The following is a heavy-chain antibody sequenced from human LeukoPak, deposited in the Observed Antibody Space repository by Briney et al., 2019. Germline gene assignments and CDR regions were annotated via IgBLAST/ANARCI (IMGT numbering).Heavy chain of an antibody. V-gene: IGHV3-48*04. J-gene: IGHJ4*02. D-gene: IGHD5-12*01. CDR1: GFTFSNYN. CDR3: ARFKLSSGYDPFDY. Sequence: PGGSLRLSCAASGFTFSNYNMNWVRQAPGKGLEWVSYIGSSGSITYYADSVKGRFTISRGNAKNSLYLQMNSLRAEDTAVYYCARFKLSSGYDPFDYWGQGTPVTVSS. CDR2: IGSSGSIT.